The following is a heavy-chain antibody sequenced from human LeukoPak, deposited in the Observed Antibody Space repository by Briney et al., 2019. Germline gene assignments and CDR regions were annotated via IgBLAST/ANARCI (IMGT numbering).Heavy chain of an antibody. CDR1: GGSLSGYY. CDR2: VNHSGTT. Sequence: SETLSLTCAVYGGSLSGYYWSWVRQSPGEGLEWIGEVNHSGTTKYNPSLRSRVTIAVDKSENQFSLKLRSVTAADTAVYYCGRDSTVRSWYFDLWSRGTLVTVSS. CDR3: GRDSTVRSWYFDL. D-gene: IGHD4-17*01. J-gene: IGHJ2*01. V-gene: IGHV4-34*01.